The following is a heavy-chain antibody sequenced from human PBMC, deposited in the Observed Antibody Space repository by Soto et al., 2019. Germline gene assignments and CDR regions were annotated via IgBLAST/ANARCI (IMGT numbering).Heavy chain of an antibody. CDR2: ISGSGSAT. CDR1: GFTFTNYA. CDR3: AKDDRFGHSSAGYCDH. D-gene: IGHD3-10*01. Sequence: EVQLLESGGELVQPGGSLRLSCAASGFTFTNYAVSWVRQAPGKGLEWVSVISGSGSATYYAASVKGRFTISRDNSKNPLHLQMNSLRAEDTAISYCAKDDRFGHSSAGYCDHWGQGTLVTVSS. J-gene: IGHJ4*02. V-gene: IGHV3-23*01.